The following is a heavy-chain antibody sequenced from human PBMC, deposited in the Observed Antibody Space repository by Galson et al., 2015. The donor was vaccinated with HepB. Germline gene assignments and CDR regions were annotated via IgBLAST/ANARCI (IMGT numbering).Heavy chain of an antibody. J-gene: IGHJ6*02. CDR2: IRSKANSYAT. D-gene: IGHD3-10*01. V-gene: IGHV3-73*01. CDR1: GFTFSGSA. Sequence: SLRLSCAASGFTFSGSAMHWVRQASGKGLEWVGRIRSKANSYATAYAASVKGRFTISRDDSKNTAYLQMNSLKTEDTAVYYCTRRVLGSEGYYYYGMDVWGQGTTVTVSS. CDR3: TRRVLGSEGYYYYGMDV.